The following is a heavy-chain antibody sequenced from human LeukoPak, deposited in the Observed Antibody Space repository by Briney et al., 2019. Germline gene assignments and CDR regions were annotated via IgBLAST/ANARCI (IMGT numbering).Heavy chain of an antibody. D-gene: IGHD3-9*01. CDR1: GFTFRDYT. V-gene: IGHV3-21*06. CDR2: ISSTRDNYK. CDR3: ARGTDWSPLDFDF. J-gene: IGHJ4*02. Sequence: GGSLRLSCAASGFTFRDYTMNWVRQSPGKGLEWVSTISSTRDNYKYYGDSVRGRFTISRDNAKNSVYLQMNSLTVADTAVYFCARGTDWSPLDFDFWGRGTQVTVSS.